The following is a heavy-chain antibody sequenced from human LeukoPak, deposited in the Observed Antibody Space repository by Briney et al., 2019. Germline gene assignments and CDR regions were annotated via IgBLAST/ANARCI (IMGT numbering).Heavy chain of an antibody. CDR2: ISWNSGSI. CDR3: AKDNRRHYTSGPNPDSLH. CDR1: GFTFNNFA. J-gene: IGHJ4*02. V-gene: IGHV3-9*01. Sequence: GGSLRLSCAGSGFTFNNFAMHWVRKHPGKGLEWVSVISWNSGSIDYADSVKGRFTISRDNAKNSLYLQMNSLRVEDTAFYYCAKDNRRHYTSGPNPDSLHWGQGALVTVSS. D-gene: IGHD6-19*01.